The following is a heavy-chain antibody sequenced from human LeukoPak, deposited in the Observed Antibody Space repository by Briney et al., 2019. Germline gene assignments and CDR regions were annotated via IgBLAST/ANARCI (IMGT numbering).Heavy chain of an antibody. D-gene: IGHD6-19*01. Sequence: GGPLRLSCAASGFTFSSYWMSWVRQAPGKGLEWVANIKQDGSEKSYVDSVKGRFTISRDNTKNSLYLQMNSLRAEDTAVYFCAREWAGPSFDYWGQGTLVTVSS. V-gene: IGHV3-7*01. CDR3: AREWAGPSFDY. J-gene: IGHJ4*02. CDR2: IKQDGSEK. CDR1: GFTFSSYW.